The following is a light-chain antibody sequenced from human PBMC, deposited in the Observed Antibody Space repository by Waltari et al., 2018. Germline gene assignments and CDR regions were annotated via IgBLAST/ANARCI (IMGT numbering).Light chain of an antibody. J-gene: IGKJ4*01. V-gene: IGKV3-11*01. CDR1: QSVSSY. CDR2: DAS. CDR3: QQRSNWPPWLT. Sequence: EIVLTQSPATLSLSPEERATLSCRASQSVSSYLAWYQQKPGQAPRLLIYDASNRATGIPARFSGSGSGTDFTLTISSLEPEDFAVYYCQQRSNWPPWLTFGGGTKVEIK.